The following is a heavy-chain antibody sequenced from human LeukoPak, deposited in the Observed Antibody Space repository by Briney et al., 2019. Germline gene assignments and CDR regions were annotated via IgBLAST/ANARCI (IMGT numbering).Heavy chain of an antibody. V-gene: IGHV3-21*01. J-gene: IGHJ5*02. CDR3: ARGGSTSCYDCGWFDP. Sequence: GGSLRLSCAASGFTFSSYSMNWVRQAPGKGLEWVSSISSSSSYIYYADSVKGRFTISRDNAKNSLYLQMNSLRAEDTAVYYCARGGSTSCYDCGWFDPWGQGTLVTVSS. D-gene: IGHD2-2*01. CDR1: GFTFSSYS. CDR2: ISSSSSYI.